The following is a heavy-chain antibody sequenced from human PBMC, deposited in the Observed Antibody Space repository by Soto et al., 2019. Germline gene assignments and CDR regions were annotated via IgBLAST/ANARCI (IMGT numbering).Heavy chain of an antibody. Sequence: NPSETLSLTCTVSGASVRSRTNYWGWIRQPPGKGLEWIGSIYYSGTTYYNPSLKSRVTISVDLSKNHFSLKLGSVTAADTAIYYCGRLDLSFGGNGFFDSLGQGTLLTVPP. CDR3: GRLDLSFGGNGFFDS. D-gene: IGHD2-15*01. J-gene: IGHJ4*02. CDR2: IYYSGTT. CDR1: GASVRSRTNY. V-gene: IGHV4-39*01.